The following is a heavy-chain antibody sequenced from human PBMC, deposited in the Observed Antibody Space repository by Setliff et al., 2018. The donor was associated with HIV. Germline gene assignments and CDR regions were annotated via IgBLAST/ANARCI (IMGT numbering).Heavy chain of an antibody. D-gene: IGHD1-1*01. V-gene: IGHV3-21*04. CDR3: STEARHHGSALDPFDC. CDR1: GFTFSAYT. J-gene: IGHJ4*02. CDR2: FSSGSSYI. Sequence: LKLSCATSGFTFSAYTMNWVRQAAGKGPEWVSSFSSGSSYIYYADSVKGRFTISRDNAKNSLYLQMNSLIVEDTAVFYFSTEARHHGSALDPFDCWGQGTLVTVSS.